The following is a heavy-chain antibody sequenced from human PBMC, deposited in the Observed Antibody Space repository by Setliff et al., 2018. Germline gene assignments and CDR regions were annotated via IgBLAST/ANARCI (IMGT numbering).Heavy chain of an antibody. Sequence: TSETLSLTCTVSGDSISSRTYYWNWIRQPAGKGLEWIGRINTTWSTNYNPSLKSRVTISLDTSKSQFFLKLDAVTAADTAVYYCARMSGSMYMDVWGKGTPVTVSS. CDR3: ARMSGSMYMDV. CDR1: GDSISSRTYY. CDR2: INTTWST. V-gene: IGHV4-61*02. D-gene: IGHD2-2*01. J-gene: IGHJ6*03.